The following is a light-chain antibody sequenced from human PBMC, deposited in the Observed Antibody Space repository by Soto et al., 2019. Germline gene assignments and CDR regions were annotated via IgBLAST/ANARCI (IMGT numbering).Light chain of an antibody. CDR2: GAS. V-gene: IGKV3-15*01. CDR3: QQYNGWPLT. CDR1: QSVNSN. J-gene: IGKJ4*01. Sequence: EIVMTQSPATLSVSPGERATLSCRASQSVNSNLAWYQQKPGQAPTLLIYGASTRATVIPVTFSGSGSGTDFTLTISSLQSEDVAVYYCQQYNGWPLTFGGGTKVEIK.